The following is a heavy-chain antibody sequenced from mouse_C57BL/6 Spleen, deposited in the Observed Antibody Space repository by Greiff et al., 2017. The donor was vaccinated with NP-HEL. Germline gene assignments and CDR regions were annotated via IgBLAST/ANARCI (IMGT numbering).Heavy chain of an antibody. D-gene: IGHD3-2*02. CDR3: ARGGILDSSGYCYAMDY. CDR2: ISYDGSN. CDR1: GYSITSGYY. Sequence: EVQLQESGPGLVKPSQSLSLTCSVTGYSITSGYYWNWIRQFPGNKLEWMGYISYDGSNNYNPSLKNRISITRDTSKNQFFLKLNSVTTEDTATYYCARGGILDSSGYCYAMDYWGQGTSVTVSS. J-gene: IGHJ4*01. V-gene: IGHV3-6*01.